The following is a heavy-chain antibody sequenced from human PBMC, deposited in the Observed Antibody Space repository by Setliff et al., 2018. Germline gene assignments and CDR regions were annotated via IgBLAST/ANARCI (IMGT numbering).Heavy chain of an antibody. CDR3: AREGALGTDS. V-gene: IGHV3-11*01. CDR2: ITSSGSTI. J-gene: IGHJ5*01. CDR1: GLTFTSYY. D-gene: IGHD1-26*01. Sequence: LSLTCAASGLTFTSYYMSWIRQAPGKGLEWISYITSSGSTIYYADSVKGRFTISRDNAKNSLFLQMNSLRAEDTAVYYCAREGALGTDSWGQGTLVTVSS.